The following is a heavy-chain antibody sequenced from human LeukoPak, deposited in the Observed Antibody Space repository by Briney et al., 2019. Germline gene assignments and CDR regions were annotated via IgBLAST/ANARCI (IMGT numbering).Heavy chain of an antibody. CDR2: IKEDGSEK. Sequence: GGSLTLSCAASGFTFSSYWMSWVRQTPGKGLEWVGNIKEDGSEKEYVDSLKGRFTISGDNAKNSLYLQMNNLRAEDTAVYYCARDPYSSTWSYGMDVWGQGTTVTVSS. CDR3: ARDPYSSTWSYGMDV. J-gene: IGHJ6*02. V-gene: IGHV3-7*05. D-gene: IGHD6-13*01. CDR1: GFTFSSYW.